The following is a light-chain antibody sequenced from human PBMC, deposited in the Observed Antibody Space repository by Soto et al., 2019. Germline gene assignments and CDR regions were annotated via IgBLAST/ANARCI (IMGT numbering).Light chain of an antibody. J-gene: IGKJ1*01. CDR1: QNIFTY. CDR3: QQSYSPPRT. V-gene: IGKV1-39*01. Sequence: KQVTISVASLSAYLGDSVTITCRASQNIFTYLNCYQQKPWKAPKLLIYAASRLQGAVASTFSGSGSGTEFTLTISSLQRDDVATYYCQQSYSPPRTFGHRTNVDIK. CDR2: AAS.